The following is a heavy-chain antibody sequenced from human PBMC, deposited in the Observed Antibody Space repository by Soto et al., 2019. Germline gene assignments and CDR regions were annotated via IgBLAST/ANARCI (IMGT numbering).Heavy chain of an antibody. D-gene: IGHD2-21*01. J-gene: IGHJ6*02. CDR1: GYTFTSYA. CDR2: INAGNGNT. V-gene: IGHV1-3*01. Sequence: ASVKVSCKASGYTFTSYAMHWVRQAPGQRPEWMGWINAGNGNTKYSQKFQGRVTITRDTSASTAYMELSSLRSEDTAVYYCARDCGGDYSYYDGMAVCGQAPTVTVS. CDR3: ARDCGGDYSYYDGMAV.